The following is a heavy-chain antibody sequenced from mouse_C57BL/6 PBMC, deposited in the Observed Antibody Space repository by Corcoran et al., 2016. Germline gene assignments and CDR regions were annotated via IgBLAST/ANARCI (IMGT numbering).Heavy chain of an antibody. V-gene: IGHV9-3*01. J-gene: IGHJ1*03. Sequence: QIQLVQSGPELKKPGETVKISCKASGYTFTTYGMSWVKQAPGKGLKWMGWINTYSGVPTYADDFKGRFAFSLETSASTAYLQINNLKNEDTATYFCARRELGGVYWYFDVWGTGTTVTVSS. CDR2: INTYSGVP. CDR1: GYTFTTYG. CDR3: ARRELGGVYWYFDV. D-gene: IGHD4-1*01.